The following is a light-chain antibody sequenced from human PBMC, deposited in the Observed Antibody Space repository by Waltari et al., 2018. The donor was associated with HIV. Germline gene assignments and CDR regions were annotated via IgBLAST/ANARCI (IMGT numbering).Light chain of an antibody. CDR1: SNNVGNQG. J-gene: IGLJ2*01. CDR2: RDN. V-gene: IGLV10-54*04. CDR3: ATWDISLSAVV. Sequence: QAGLTQPPSVSKGMRQTATLTCTGNSNNVGNQGAAWLQQHQGHPPKLLSYRDNKRPSGISERFSASRSGNTAFLTITGVQPEDEADYFCATWDISLSAVVFGGGTTLTVL.